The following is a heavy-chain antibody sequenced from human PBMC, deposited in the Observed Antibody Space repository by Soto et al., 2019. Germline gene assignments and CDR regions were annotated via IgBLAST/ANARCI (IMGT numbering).Heavy chain of an antibody. CDR3: ARGASNWQYFDY. Sequence: ERLCRTGPVYDGSIRGYYWSWIRQPPGKGLEWIGYFHYSGISNYNSSLKSRVTMSLDTSKNQFSLKLSSVSAAATAIYYCARGASNWQYFDYWGQGALVTVYS. J-gene: IGHJ4*02. D-gene: IGHD4-4*01. V-gene: IGHV4-59*01. CDR1: DGSIRGYY. CDR2: FHYSGIS.